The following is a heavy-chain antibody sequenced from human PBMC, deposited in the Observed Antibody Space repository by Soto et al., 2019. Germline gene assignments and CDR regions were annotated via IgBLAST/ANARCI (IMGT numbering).Heavy chain of an antibody. D-gene: IGHD5-18*01. CDR1: GGSFSGYY. CDR2: INHSGST. V-gene: IGHV4-34*01. J-gene: IGHJ4*02. CDR3: ARGGYSYGLDY. Sequence: SETLSLTCAVYGGSFSGYYWSWIRQPPGKGLEWIGEINHSGSTNYNPSLKSRVTISVDTSKNQSSLKLSSVTAADTAVYYCARGGYSYGLDYWGQGTLDTVSS.